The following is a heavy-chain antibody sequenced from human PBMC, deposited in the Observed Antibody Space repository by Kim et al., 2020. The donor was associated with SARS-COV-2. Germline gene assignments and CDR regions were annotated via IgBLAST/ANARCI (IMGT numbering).Heavy chain of an antibody. J-gene: IGHJ4*02. CDR3: AKVRGVGLRLWPLDY. D-gene: IGHD5-12*01. Sequence: GGSLRLSCAASGFTFSSYGMHWVRQAPGKGLEWVAVISYDGSNKYYADSVKGRFTISRDNSKNTLYLQMNSLRAEDTAVYYCAKVRGVGLRLWPLDYWGQGTLVTVSS. V-gene: IGHV3-30*18. CDR2: ISYDGSNK. CDR1: GFTFSSYG.